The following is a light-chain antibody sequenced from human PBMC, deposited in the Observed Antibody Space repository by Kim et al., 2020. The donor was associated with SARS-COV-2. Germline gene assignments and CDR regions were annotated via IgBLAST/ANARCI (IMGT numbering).Light chain of an antibody. CDR3: LLGYSGARV. CDR2: ATS. CDR1: TGAVTNDHH. Sequence: GVSVTLTLRASTGAVTNDHHPCWLQPEPRQTPRTLIYATSHKPSWTPTPVSGSLLGGKAALTLSRAQPEDEAEYYCLLGYSGARVFGGGTQLTVL. J-gene: IGLJ3*02. V-gene: IGLV7-46*01.